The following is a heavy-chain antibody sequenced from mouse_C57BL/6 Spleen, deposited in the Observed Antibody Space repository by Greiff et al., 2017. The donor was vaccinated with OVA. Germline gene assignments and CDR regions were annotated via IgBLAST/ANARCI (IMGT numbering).Heavy chain of an antibody. CDR2: IDPSDSET. J-gene: IGHJ2*01. V-gene: IGHV1-52*01. CDR1: GYTFTSYW. CDR3: AREGWDYFDY. Sequence: QVQLQQPGAELVRPGSSVKLSCKASGYTFTSYWMHWVKQRPIQGLEWIGNIDPSDSETHYNQKFKDKATLTVDKSSSTAYMQLSSLTSEDAAVYYCAREGWDYFDYWGQGTTLTVSS. D-gene: IGHD3-3*01.